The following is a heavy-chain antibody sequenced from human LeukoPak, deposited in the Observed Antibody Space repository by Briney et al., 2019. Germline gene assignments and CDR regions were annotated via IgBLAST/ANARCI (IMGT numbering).Heavy chain of an antibody. D-gene: IGHD3-10*01. CDR3: ARSSGLPRFGELTFDY. Sequence: SETLSLTCTVSGYSISSGYYWGWIRQPPGKGLEWIGSSYHSGSTYYNPSLKSRVTISITTSKNQFSLKLSSVTAADTAVYYCARSSGLPRFGELTFDYWGQGTLVTVSS. J-gene: IGHJ4*02. CDR1: GYSISSGYY. CDR2: SYHSGST. V-gene: IGHV4-38-2*02.